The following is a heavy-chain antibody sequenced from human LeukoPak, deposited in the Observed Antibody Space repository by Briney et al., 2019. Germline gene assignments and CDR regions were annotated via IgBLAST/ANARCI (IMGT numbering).Heavy chain of an antibody. D-gene: IGHD3-16*02. J-gene: IGHJ4*02. CDR3: AKDEAGYYDYVWGSYRYAH. CDR2: ISWTSGYI. CDR1: GFTFDDYA. Sequence: YPGGSLRLSCAASGFTFDDYAMHWVRQAPGKGLEWVSGISWTSGYIGYADSVKGRFTISRDNSKNTLYLQMNSLRAEDTAVYYCAKDEAGYYDYVWGSYRYAHWGQGTLVTVSS. V-gene: IGHV3-9*01.